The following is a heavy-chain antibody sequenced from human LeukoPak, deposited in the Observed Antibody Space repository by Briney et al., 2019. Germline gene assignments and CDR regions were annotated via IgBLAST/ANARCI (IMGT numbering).Heavy chain of an antibody. CDR3: ARWAYSSSWYGVRYFDY. V-gene: IGHV4-34*01. J-gene: IGHJ4*02. CDR1: GVSFSGYY. D-gene: IGHD6-13*01. CDR2: INHSGST. Sequence: PSETLSLTCAVYGVSFSGYYWSWLRQPPGKGLEWIGEINHSGSTNYNPSLKSRVTISVDTSKNQFSLKLSSVTAADTAVYYCARWAYSSSWYGVRYFDYWGQGTLVTVSS.